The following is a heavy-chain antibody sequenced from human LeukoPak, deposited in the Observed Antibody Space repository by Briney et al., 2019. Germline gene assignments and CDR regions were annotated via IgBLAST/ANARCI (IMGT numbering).Heavy chain of an antibody. CDR2: TNHSGST. CDR3: ARRNPGRYHPHPRYYYYGMDV. J-gene: IGHJ6*02. V-gene: IGHV4-34*01. CDR1: GGSFSGYY. Sequence: KPSETLSLTCAVYGGSFSGYYWSWIRQPPGKGLEWIGETNHSGSTNYNPSLKSRVTIPVDTSKNQFSLKLSSVTAADTAVYYCARRNPGRYHPHPRYYYYGMDVWGQGTTVTVSS. D-gene: IGHD6-19*01.